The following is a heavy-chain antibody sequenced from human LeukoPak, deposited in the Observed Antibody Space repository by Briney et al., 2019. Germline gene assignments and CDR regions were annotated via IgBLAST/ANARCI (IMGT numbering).Heavy chain of an antibody. CDR1: GGSFSGYY. CDR2: INHSGST. D-gene: IGHD3-10*01. V-gene: IGHV4-34*01. CDR3: ARRGYYYGSGSYYRPPHFDY. Sequence: SESLSLTCAVYGGSFSGYYWSWIRQPPGKGLEWIGEINHSGSTNYNPSLKSRVTISVDTSKNQFSLKLSSVTAADTAVYYCARRGYYYGSGSYYRPPHFDYWGQGTLVTVSS. J-gene: IGHJ4*02.